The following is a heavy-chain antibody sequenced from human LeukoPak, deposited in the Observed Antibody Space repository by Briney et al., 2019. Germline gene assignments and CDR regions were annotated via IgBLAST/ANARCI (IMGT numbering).Heavy chain of an antibody. V-gene: IGHV3-23*01. CDR3: AKGGASLTDAPHGDVVTTTLDGFDI. Sequence: GGSLRLSCAASGFAFSAYAMTWVRQAPGKGPECVSTVSGSGYRKYYADSVKGRFTISRDNAKKTIFLQLDSLRVDDTAHYYCAKGGASLTDAPHGDVVTTTLDGFDIWGQGARVTVSS. J-gene: IGHJ3*02. D-gene: IGHD2-21*02. CDR1: GFAFSAYA. CDR2: VSGSGYRK.